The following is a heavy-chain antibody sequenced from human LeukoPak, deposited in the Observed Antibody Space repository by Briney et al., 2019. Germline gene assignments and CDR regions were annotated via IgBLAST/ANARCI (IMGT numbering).Heavy chain of an antibody. CDR3: ARVGYCSSSTCRNYSDD. Sequence: GGSLRLSCAASGFPLSAYSMNWVRQAPGKGLEWVSSTSSSTNYIYYADSVKGRFTISRDNAKNSLYLQMNSLRAEDTAVYYCARVGYCSSSTCRNYSDDWDQGTLVTVSS. V-gene: IGHV3-21*01. D-gene: IGHD2-2*01. CDR2: TSSSTNYI. CDR1: GFPLSAYS. J-gene: IGHJ4*02.